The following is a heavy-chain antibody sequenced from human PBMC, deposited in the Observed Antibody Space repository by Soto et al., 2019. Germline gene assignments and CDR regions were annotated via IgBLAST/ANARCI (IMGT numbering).Heavy chain of an antibody. J-gene: IGHJ4*02. CDR2: IIPIFGTA. V-gene: IGHV1-69*13. Sequence: SVKVSCKASRGTFSSYAMSWVRQAPGQGLEWMGGIIPIFGTANYAQKFQGRVTITADESTSTAYMELSSLRSEDTAVYYCERGLRYFDWYIWDYWGQGTLVTVSS. D-gene: IGHD3-9*01. CDR3: ERGLRYFDWYIWDY. CDR1: RGTFSSYA.